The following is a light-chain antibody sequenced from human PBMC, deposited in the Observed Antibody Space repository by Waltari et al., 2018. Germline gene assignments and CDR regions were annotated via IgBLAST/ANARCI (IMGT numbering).Light chain of an antibody. CDR3: QQHDNSPFT. CDR1: QGISNW. CDR2: RAS. V-gene: IGKV1-33*01. J-gene: IGKJ3*01. Sequence: DIQMTQSPSSLSASVGDRVTITCRASQGISNWLAWYQQKPGKAPKLVIYRASNLETGVPSRFSGSGSGTDFTLTISSLQPEDIATYYCQQHDNSPFTFGPGTKLDIK.